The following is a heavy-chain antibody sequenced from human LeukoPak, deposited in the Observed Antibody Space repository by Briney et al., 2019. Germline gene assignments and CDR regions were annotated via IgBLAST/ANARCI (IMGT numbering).Heavy chain of an antibody. Sequence: SETLSLTCTVSGGSISSSSYYWGWIRQPPGKGLEWIGSTYYSGSTYYNPSLKSRVTISVDTSKNQFSLKLSSVTAADTAVYYCARDMITFGGSYDYWGQGTLVTVSS. J-gene: IGHJ4*02. CDR1: GGSISSSSYY. CDR3: ARDMITFGGSYDY. CDR2: TYYSGST. V-gene: IGHV4-39*07. D-gene: IGHD3-16*01.